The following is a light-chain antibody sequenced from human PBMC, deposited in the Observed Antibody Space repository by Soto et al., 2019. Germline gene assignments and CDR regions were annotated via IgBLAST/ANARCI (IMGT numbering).Light chain of an antibody. V-gene: IGKV3-20*01. CDR1: QSVSSEH. J-gene: IGKJ5*01. CDR3: EQSAASALMCT. Sequence: EVVLTQSPGTLSLSPGERATLSCRVSQSVSSEHLAWYQQRPGQPPRLLIYSASSRPAGIPDRFSGSGSGTDFTLTISSLDPVDFAVYYCEQSAASALMCTLGQVTRMEIK. CDR2: SAS.